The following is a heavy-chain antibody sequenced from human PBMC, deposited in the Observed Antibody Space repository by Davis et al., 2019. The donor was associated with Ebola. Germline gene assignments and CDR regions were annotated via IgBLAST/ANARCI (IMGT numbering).Heavy chain of an antibody. Sequence: GESLKISCAASGFTFSSYSMHWVRQAPGKGLEWVSSISSGSSYIYYADSVKGRFIISRDNARNSLYLQMNSLRAEDTAVYYCARGLFSRGRDYWGQGTLVTVSS. J-gene: IGHJ4*02. CDR1: GFTFSSYS. V-gene: IGHV3-21*01. CDR2: ISSGSSYI. CDR3: ARGLFSRGRDY. D-gene: IGHD6-13*01.